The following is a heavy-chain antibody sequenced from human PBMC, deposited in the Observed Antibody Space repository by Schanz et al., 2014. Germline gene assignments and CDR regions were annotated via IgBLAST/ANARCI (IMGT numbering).Heavy chain of an antibody. J-gene: IGHJ4*02. CDR3: ARIGGSVFDY. CDR1: GFTLSNYA. CDR2: LSEGGGGT. D-gene: IGHD3-10*01. V-gene: IGHV3-23*04. Sequence: VQVVQSGGGLVKPGGSLRLSCAASGFTLSNYAMSWVRQAPGKGLEWVSALSEGGGGTHYADSVRGRFTISRDNSKNTLYLQMNSLRAEDTAVYYCARIGGSVFDYWAQGTLVTVSS.